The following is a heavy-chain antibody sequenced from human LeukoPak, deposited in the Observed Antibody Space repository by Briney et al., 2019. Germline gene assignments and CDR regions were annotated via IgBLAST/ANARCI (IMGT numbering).Heavy chain of an antibody. Sequence: ASVKVSCKASGYTFTSYYMHWVRQAPGQGLEWMGIINPSGGSTNYAQKFQGRVTLTRDTSANTAYMEVTSLRSEDTAVYYCATRSASSYGGVFDFWGQGSLVIVSS. J-gene: IGHJ4*02. CDR3: ATRSASSYGGVFDF. V-gene: IGHV1-46*01. D-gene: IGHD3-16*01. CDR1: GYTFTSYY. CDR2: INPSGGST.